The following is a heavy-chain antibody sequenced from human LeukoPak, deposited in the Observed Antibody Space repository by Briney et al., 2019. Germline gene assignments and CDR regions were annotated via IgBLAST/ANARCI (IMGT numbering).Heavy chain of an antibody. CDR2: IIPIFGTA. Sequence: SVKVSCKASGGTFSSYAISWVRQAPGQGLEWMGGIIPIFGTANYAQKFQGRVTITADESTSTAYMELSSLRSEDTAVYYCARHEGIAVAGPTPLFDYWGQGTLVTVSS. CDR1: GGTFSSYA. V-gene: IGHV1-69*01. J-gene: IGHJ4*02. CDR3: ARHEGIAVAGPTPLFDY. D-gene: IGHD6-19*01.